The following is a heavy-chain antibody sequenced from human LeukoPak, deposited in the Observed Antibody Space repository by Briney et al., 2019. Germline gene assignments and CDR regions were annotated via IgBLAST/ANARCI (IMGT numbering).Heavy chain of an antibody. Sequence: SSKTLSLTCAVYGGSFSGYYWSWIRQPPGKGLEWIGEINHSGSTNYNPSLKSRVTISVDTSKNQFSLKLSSVTAADTAVYYCARYSSSWYTHDDYFDYWGQGTLVTVSS. CDR2: INHSGST. J-gene: IGHJ4*02. D-gene: IGHD6-13*01. CDR3: ARYSSSWYTHDDYFDY. CDR1: GGSFSGYY. V-gene: IGHV4-34*01.